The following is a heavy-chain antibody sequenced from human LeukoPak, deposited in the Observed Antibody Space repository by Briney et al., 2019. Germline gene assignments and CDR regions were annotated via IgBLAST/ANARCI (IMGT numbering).Heavy chain of an antibody. CDR1: GFTLSSYA. D-gene: IGHD2-15*01. CDR2: ISSNGGST. CDR3: VKDRRRDCSGGSCFRSGFDY. V-gene: IGHV3-64D*06. J-gene: IGHJ4*02. Sequence: GGSLRLSCSASGFTLSSYAMHWVRQAPGKGLEYVSAISSNGGSTYYADSVKGRFTISRDNSKNTLYLQMSSLRAEDTAVYYCVKDRRRDCSGGSCFRSGFDYWGRGTLVTVSS.